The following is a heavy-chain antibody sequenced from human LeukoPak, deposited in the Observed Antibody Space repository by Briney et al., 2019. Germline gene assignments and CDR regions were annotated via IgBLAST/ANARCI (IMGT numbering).Heavy chain of an antibody. J-gene: IGHJ4*02. Sequence: SETLSPTCAVYGGSFSGYYWSWIRQPPGKGLEWIGEINHSGSTNYNPSLKSRVTISVDTSKNQFSLKLSSVTAADTAVYYCARGVCSGGGCYGLFNYWGQGTLVTVSS. CDR2: INHSGST. CDR1: GGSFSGYY. CDR3: ARGVCSGGGCYGLFNY. V-gene: IGHV4-34*01. D-gene: IGHD2-15*01.